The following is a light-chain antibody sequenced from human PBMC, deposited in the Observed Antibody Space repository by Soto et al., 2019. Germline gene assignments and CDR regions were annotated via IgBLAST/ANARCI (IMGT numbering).Light chain of an antibody. CDR1: SSDVGAYNF. CDR2: DVT. J-gene: IGLJ2*01. Sequence: QSALTQSASVSGSPGQSITISCTGTSSDVGAYNFVSWYQQHPGKAPKLMIYDVTNRPSGVSSRFSGSKSGNTASLAISGLQAEDEADYYCSSYTTSNTLVFGGGTKVTVL. V-gene: IGLV2-14*03. CDR3: SSYTTSNTLV.